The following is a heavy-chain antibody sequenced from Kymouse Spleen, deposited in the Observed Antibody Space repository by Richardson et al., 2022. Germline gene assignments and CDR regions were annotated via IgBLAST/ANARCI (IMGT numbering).Heavy chain of an antibody. CDR1: GFTFDDYA. V-gene: IGHV3-9*01. Sequence: EVQLVESGGGLVQPGRSLRLSCAASGFTFDDYAMHWVRQAPGKGLEWVSGISWNSGSIGYADSVKGRFTISRDNAKNSLYLQMNSLRAEDTALYYCAKDSMVRGVIPGMDVWGQGTTVTVSS. J-gene: IGHJ6*02. CDR2: ISWNSGSI. D-gene: IGHD3-10*01. CDR3: AKDSMVRGVIPGMDV.